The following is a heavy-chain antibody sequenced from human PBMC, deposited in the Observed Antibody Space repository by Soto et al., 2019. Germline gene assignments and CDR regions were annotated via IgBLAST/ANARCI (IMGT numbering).Heavy chain of an antibody. CDR2: TSAYNGNT. J-gene: IGHJ6*02. V-gene: IGHV1-18*01. CDR1: GYTFTSYG. Sequence: QVQLVQSGAEVKKPGASVKVSCKASGYTFTSYGISWVRQAPGQGLEWMGWTSAYNGNTNYAQKLQGRVTMTTDTSTSTAYMELRNLRSDDTAVYYCARARGIAAVGRNYYYYGMDVWGQGTTVTVSS. CDR3: ARARGIAAVGRNYYYYGMDV. D-gene: IGHD6-13*01.